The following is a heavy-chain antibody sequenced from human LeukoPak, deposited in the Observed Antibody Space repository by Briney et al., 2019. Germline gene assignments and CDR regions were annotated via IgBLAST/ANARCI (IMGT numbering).Heavy chain of an antibody. CDR1: GGSFSGYY. V-gene: IGHV4-34*01. J-gene: IGHJ4*02. D-gene: IGHD2-15*01. CDR2: INHSGST. CDR3: ARKGYCSGGSCYSYPVGSFDY. Sequence: PPETLSLTCAVYGGSFSGYYWSWIRQPPGKGLEWIGEINHSGSTNYNPSLKSRVTISVDTSKNQFSLKLSSVTAADTAVYYCARKGYCSGGSCYSYPVGSFDYWGQGTLVTVSS.